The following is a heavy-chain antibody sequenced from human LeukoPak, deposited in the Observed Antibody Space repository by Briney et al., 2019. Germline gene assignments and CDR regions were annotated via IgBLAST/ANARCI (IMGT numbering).Heavy chain of an antibody. Sequence: PGGSLRLSCAASGFTFSNYWMSWVRQAPGKGPEWVANIKQDGIETYYVDSVKGRFTLSRDNAKNSLHLQVNSLRAEDTAVYYCAREQDWYFDLWGRGTLVTVSS. CDR3: AREQDWYFDL. J-gene: IGHJ2*01. CDR1: GFTFSNYW. V-gene: IGHV3-7*01. CDR2: IKQDGIET.